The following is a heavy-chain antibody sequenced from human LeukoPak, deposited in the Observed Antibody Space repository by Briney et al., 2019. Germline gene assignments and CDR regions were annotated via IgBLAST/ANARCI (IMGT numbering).Heavy chain of an antibody. D-gene: IGHD3-10*01. CDR1: GFPFSIYW. CDR3: VRGSSGTVVRGVSWAWFDP. V-gene: IGHV3-7*05. CDR2: IKPDGSEK. Sequence: PGGSLRLSCAASGFPFSIYWMTWVRQAPGKGLEWVANIKPDGSEKYYVDSAKGRFTISRGNAKNSLYLQMNSLRAEDTAVYYCVRGSSGTVVRGVSWAWFDPWGQGTLVSVSS. J-gene: IGHJ5*02.